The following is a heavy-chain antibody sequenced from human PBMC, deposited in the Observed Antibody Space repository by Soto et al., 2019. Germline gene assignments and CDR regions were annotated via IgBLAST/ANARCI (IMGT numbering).Heavy chain of an antibody. CDR3: AKDFGAWSDS. Sequence: QVHLVESGGGVVQPGRSLTISCVGSGFAFSTYGMHWVRQAPAKGLEWVALISYDGTDKYYADSVKGRFSISRDNSKQTLSLQMKSLRPEDTAVYYCAKDFGAWSDSWGQGTLVNVSS. D-gene: IGHD6-19*01. J-gene: IGHJ5*02. V-gene: IGHV3-30*18. CDR1: GFAFSTYG. CDR2: ISYDGTDK.